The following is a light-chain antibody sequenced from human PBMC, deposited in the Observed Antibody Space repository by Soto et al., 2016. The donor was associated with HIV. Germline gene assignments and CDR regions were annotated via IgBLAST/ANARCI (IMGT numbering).Light chain of an antibody. V-gene: IGKV1-8*01. CDR3: QKXNGVIT. Sequence: AIRMTQSPSSFSASTGGRVTITCRASQGIGSHLAWYQQKTGKAPKLLIYAASTLQSGVPSRFSGSGSGTDFTLTITSLQPEDIATYYCQKXNGVITFGGGTKVEI. CDR2: AAS. CDR1: QGIGSH. J-gene: IGKJ4*01.